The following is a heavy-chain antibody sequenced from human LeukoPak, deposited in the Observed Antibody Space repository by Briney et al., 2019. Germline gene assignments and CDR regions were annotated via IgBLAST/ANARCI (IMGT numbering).Heavy chain of an antibody. CDR2: INHSGST. CDR3: ARGHHEHDYGDYGDY. V-gene: IGHV4-34*01. Sequence: PSETLSLTCAVYGGSFSGYYWSWIRQPPGKGLEWIGEINHSGSTNYNPSLKSRVTISVDTSKNQFSLKLSSVTAADTAVYYCARGHHEHDYGDYGDYWGQGTLVTVSS. D-gene: IGHD4-17*01. CDR1: GGSFSGYY. J-gene: IGHJ4*02.